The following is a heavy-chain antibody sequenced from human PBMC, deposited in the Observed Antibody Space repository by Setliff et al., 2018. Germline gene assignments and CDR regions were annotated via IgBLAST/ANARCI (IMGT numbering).Heavy chain of an antibody. CDR2: VSTYNGDT. CDR3: ARRPIALAGYRKGAFDI. J-gene: IGHJ3*02. D-gene: IGHD6-19*01. Sequence: ASVKVSCKASGYSFTSFSITWVRQAPGQGLEWLGWVSTYNGDTKSAQKFRGRVTMTTDISTNTVYMELRTLRSDDTAVYYCARRPIALAGYRKGAFDIWGQGTMVTVSS. CDR1: GYSFTSFS. V-gene: IGHV1-18*01.